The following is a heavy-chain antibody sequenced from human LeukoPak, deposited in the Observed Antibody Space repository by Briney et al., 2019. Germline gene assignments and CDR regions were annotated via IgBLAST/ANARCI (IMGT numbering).Heavy chain of an antibody. CDR2: INPDSGGT. Sequence: ASVKVSCKSSRNTFNGNYMHWVRQTPGQGLEWMGLINPDSGGTNYAQKFQDRVTMTRDTSIGTIYMSLRRLSSDDTAIYYCAGGSGYYFFDNWGQGTLLTV. V-gene: IGHV1-2*02. CDR1: RNTFNGNY. CDR3: AGGSGYYFFDN. D-gene: IGHD6-25*01. J-gene: IGHJ4*02.